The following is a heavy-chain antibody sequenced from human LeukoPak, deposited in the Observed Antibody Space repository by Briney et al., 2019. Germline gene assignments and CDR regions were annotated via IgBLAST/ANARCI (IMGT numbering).Heavy chain of an antibody. CDR2: IRFDGVNK. J-gene: IGHJ2*01. D-gene: IGHD4-17*01. Sequence: PGGSLRLSCAASGFTFSTYGMHWVRQAPGKGLEWVAYIRFDGVNKYNAEYLKGRFTISRDNSKNTLYLQMNSLRAEDTAVYYCAKDRYDYRDYLGWYFDLWGRGTLVTVSS. V-gene: IGHV3-30*02. CDR3: AKDRYDYRDYLGWYFDL. CDR1: GFTFSTYG.